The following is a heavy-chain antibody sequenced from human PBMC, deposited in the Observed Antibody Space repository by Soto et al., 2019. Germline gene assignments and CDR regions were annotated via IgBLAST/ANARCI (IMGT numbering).Heavy chain of an antibody. J-gene: IGHJ6*02. CDR1: GFTFRNYD. CDR2: ISAAGDP. V-gene: IGHV3-13*05. CDR3: ARTDRDFYGLDV. Sequence: EGQLVESGGGLVQPGGSLRLSCEASGFTFRNYDMHWVRQGTGKGLEWVSGISAAGDPDYADSVEGRFTISRENAQNSFFLQMNSLRVGATAVYYCARTDRDFYGLDVWGQGTTVIVSS.